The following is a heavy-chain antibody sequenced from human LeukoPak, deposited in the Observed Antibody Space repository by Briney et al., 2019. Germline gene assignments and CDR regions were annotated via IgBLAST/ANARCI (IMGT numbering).Heavy chain of an antibody. Sequence: GGSLRLSCAASGFTFSGCAMHWVRQAPGKGLEWVAVISYDGSNKYYADSVKGRFTISRDNSKNTLYLQMNSLRGEDTAVYYCARDRIAAASTDWFDPWGQGTLVTVSS. CDR3: ARDRIAAASTDWFDP. CDR2: ISYDGSNK. CDR1: GFTFSGCA. D-gene: IGHD6-13*01. V-gene: IGHV3-30*04. J-gene: IGHJ5*02.